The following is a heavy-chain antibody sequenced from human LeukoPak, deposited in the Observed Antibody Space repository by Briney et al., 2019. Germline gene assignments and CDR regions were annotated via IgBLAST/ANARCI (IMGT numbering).Heavy chain of an antibody. D-gene: IGHD3-16*01. CDR2: INPSGGST. CDR1: GYTFTSYY. V-gene: IGHV1-46*01. CDR3: ARVSLSGGWFDP. Sequence: GASVKVSCKASGYTFTSYYMHWVRQAPGQGLEWMGIINPSGGSTSYAQKFQGRVTITRDTSTSTVYMELSSLRSEDTAVYYCARVSLSGGWFDPWGQGTLVTVSS. J-gene: IGHJ5*02.